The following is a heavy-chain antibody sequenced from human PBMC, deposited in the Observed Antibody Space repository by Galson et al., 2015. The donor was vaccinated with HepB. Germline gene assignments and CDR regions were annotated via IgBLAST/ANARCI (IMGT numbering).Heavy chain of an antibody. CDR3: AASYSSGWYEFDY. J-gene: IGHJ4*02. Sequence: SLRLSCAASGFTFSRYGMHWVRQAPGKGLEWVAVIWYDGSNKYYADSVKGRFTISRDNSKNTLYLQMNSLRAEDTAVYYCAASYSSGWYEFDYWGQGTLVTVSS. CDR2: IWYDGSNK. V-gene: IGHV3-33*01. CDR1: GFTFSRYG. D-gene: IGHD6-19*01.